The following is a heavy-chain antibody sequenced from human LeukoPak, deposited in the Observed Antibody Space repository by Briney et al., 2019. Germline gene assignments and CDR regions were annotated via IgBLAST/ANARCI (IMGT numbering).Heavy chain of an antibody. CDR1: GFTFSYYW. D-gene: IGHD1-26*01. CDR2: IKSDGRIT. J-gene: IGHJ4*02. V-gene: IGHV3-74*03. Sequence: GGSLRLSCAASGFTFSYYWMHWVRQAPGKGLVRVSRIKSDGRITEYADSVKGRFTISRDNAKNTLYLQMNSLRAEDTAIYYCARDLSYSGIDYWGQGTLVTVSS. CDR3: ARDLSYSGIDY.